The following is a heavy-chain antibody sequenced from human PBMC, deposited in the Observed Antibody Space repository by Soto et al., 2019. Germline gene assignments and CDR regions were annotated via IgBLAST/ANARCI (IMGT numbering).Heavy chain of an antibody. D-gene: IGHD1-26*01. CDR1: GFTFSSYA. V-gene: IGHV3-23*01. J-gene: IGHJ6*02. CDR3: AKWELPYYYYYYGMDV. Sequence: RGSLRLSCAASGFTFSSYAMSWVRQAPGKGLVWVSAISGSGGSTYYADSVKGRFTISRDNSKNTLYLQMNSLRAEDTAVYYCAKWELPYYYYYYGMDVWGQGTTVTVSS. CDR2: ISGSGGST.